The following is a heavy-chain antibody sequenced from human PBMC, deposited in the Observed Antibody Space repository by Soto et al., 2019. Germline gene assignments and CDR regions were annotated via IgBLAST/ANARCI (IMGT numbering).Heavy chain of an antibody. CDR1: GYTFTSYG. Sequence: QVQLVQSGAEVKKPGASVKVSCKASGYTFTSYGISWVRQAPGQGLEWMGWISAYNGNTNYAQKLQGRVTMTTDTSTSTAYMELRSLSSDDTAVYYCERKYYDFWSGYYKAYYFDYWGQGTLVTVSS. CDR2: ISAYNGNT. V-gene: IGHV1-18*01. J-gene: IGHJ4*02. D-gene: IGHD3-3*01. CDR3: ERKYYDFWSGYYKAYYFDY.